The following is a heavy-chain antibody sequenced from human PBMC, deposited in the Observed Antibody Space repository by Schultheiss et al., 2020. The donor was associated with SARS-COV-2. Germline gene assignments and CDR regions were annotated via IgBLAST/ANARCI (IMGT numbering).Heavy chain of an antibody. Sequence: GGSLRLSCAASGFTFSTFGLHWVRQAPGKGLEWVAVMSYDGSNKYYADSVKGRFTISRDNSKNTLYLQMHSLRAEDTAVYYCAKDLGLARFFSGYYYYYGMEVWGRGTTVTVSS. CDR2: MSYDGSNK. CDR1: GFTFSTFG. J-gene: IGHJ6*02. V-gene: IGHV3-30*18. D-gene: IGHD3-3*01. CDR3: AKDLGLARFFSGYYYYYGMEV.